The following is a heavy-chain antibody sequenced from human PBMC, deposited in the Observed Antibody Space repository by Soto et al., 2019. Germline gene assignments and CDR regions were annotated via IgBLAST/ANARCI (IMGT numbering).Heavy chain of an antibody. CDR2: IYDTETT. Sequence: QVQLRESGPGLVKPSQTLSLTCTVSGGSISSGGYYWTWIRQHPGKGLEWIGYIYDTETTDYNPSLNRRVTISVDTSKNQFSLKLNSVTAADTALYYCARGGAVVTRSTYFQRWGQGTLVTVSS. J-gene: IGHJ1*01. CDR3: ARGGAVVTRSTYFQR. V-gene: IGHV4-31*03. CDR1: GGSISSGGYY. D-gene: IGHD2-2*01.